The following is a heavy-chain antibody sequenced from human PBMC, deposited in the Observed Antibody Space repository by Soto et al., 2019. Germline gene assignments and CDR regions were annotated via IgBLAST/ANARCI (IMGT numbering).Heavy chain of an antibody. CDR2: ISGSGGST. CDR1: GFTFSSYA. Sequence: GGSLRLSCAASGFTFSSYAMSWVRQAPGKGLEWVSAISGSGGSTYYADSVKGRFTISRDNSKNTLYLQMNSLRAEDTAGDYCAKVTIRGAAAGPARFYYGMDVWGQGTTVTVSS. D-gene: IGHD6-13*01. V-gene: IGHV3-23*01. J-gene: IGHJ6*02. CDR3: AKVTIRGAAAGPARFYYGMDV.